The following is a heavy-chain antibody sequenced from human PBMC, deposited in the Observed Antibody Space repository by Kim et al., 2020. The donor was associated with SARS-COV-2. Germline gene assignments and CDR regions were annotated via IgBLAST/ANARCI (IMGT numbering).Heavy chain of an antibody. CDR2: IIPILGIA. D-gene: IGHD2-2*02. V-gene: IGHV1-69*04. J-gene: IGHJ4*02. CDR3: ARETSPRHCSSTSCYSVRPLAL. Sequence: SVKVSCKASGGTFSSYAISWVRQAPGQGLEWMGRIIPILGIANYAQKFQGRVTITADKSTSTAYMELSSLRSEDTAVYYCARETSPRHCSSTSCYSVRPLALWGQGTLVTVSS. CDR1: GGTFSSYA.